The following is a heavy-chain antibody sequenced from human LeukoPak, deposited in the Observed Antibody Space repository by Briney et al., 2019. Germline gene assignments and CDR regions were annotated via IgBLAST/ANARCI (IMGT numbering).Heavy chain of an antibody. CDR2: IKEDGSVK. J-gene: IGHJ3*02. CDR1: GFTFSSYY. Sequence: GGSLRLSCTASGFTFSSYYMNWVRQAPGKGLEWVANIKEDGSVKNYMDSVKGRFTVSRDNAERALYLQMNSLRAEDTALYYCARERGGRYYDGSGYYDVFDIWGQGTLVTVS. CDR3: ARERGGRYYDGSGYYDVFDI. V-gene: IGHV3-7*01. D-gene: IGHD3-22*01.